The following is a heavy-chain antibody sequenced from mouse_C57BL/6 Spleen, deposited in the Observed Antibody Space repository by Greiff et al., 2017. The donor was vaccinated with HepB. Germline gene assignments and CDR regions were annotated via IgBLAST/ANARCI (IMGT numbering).Heavy chain of an antibody. D-gene: IGHD2-3*01. CDR1: GFSLTSYG. CDR3: AKNYGDGSSWFAY. Sequence: VQLQQSGPGLVQPSQSLSITCTASGFSLTSYGVHWVRQSPGKGLEWLGVIWRGGSTDYNAAFMSRLSITKDNSKSQVFFKMNSLQADDTAIYYCAKNYGDGSSWFAYWGQGTLVTVSA. J-gene: IGHJ3*01. V-gene: IGHV2-5*01. CDR2: IWRGGST.